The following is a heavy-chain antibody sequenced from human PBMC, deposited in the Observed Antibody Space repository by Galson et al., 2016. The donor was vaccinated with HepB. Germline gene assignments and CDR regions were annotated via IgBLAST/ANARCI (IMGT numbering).Heavy chain of an antibody. J-gene: IGHJ4*02. V-gene: IGHV3-23*01. CDR2: ISGSGGRT. Sequence: SLRLPCAVSAGTFKNYAMNWVRQAPGKGLEWVAAISGSGGRTSYEDSVRGRFTISRDNSKNTLFLRMNSVGVEDTAVYFCAKSGFFGELDKWGQGTGVVVSS. CDR3: AKSGFFGELDK. D-gene: IGHD3-10*01. CDR1: AGTFKNYA.